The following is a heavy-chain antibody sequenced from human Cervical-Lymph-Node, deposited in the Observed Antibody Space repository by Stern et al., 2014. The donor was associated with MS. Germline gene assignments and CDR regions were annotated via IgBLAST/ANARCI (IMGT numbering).Heavy chain of an antibody. CDR2: ISGGGSVI. CDR3: ARVRRRHYFDY. CDR1: EFTFSDYY. Sequence: QMQLVQSGGNLVKPAGSLRLSCAASEFTFSDYYMIWIRQAPGKGLEWVSFISGGGSVIYYADSVKGRFTISRDNAKSSLYLQMNDLRAEDTAVYYCARVRRRHYFDYWGQGTLVTVSS. J-gene: IGHJ4*02. V-gene: IGHV3-11*01.